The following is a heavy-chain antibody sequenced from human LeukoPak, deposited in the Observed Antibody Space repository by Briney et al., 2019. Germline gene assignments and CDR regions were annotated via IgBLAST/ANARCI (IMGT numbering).Heavy chain of an antibody. CDR2: ISYDGSNK. D-gene: IGHD3-10*01. CDR1: GFTFSGYA. CDR3: ARDRGPYLDY. Sequence: GGSLRLSCAASGFTFSGYAMHWVRQAPGKGLEWVAVISYDGSNKYYADSVKGRFTISRDNSKNTLYLQMNSLRAEDTAVYYCARDRGPYLDYWGQGTLVTVSS. V-gene: IGHV3-30-3*01. J-gene: IGHJ4*02.